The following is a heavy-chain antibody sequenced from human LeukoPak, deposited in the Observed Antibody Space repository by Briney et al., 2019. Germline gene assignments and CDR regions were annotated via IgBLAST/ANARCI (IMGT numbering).Heavy chain of an antibody. CDR3: ARDRRGYSYYYYGMDV. CDR1: GGSISRGGYY. Sequence: SETLSLTCSVSGGSISRGGYYWSWIRQHPGKGLEWIGYISYSGSTYYNPSLKSRVTISVDTSKNQFSLKLSSVTAADTAVYYCARDRRGYSYYYYGMDVWGQGTTVTVSS. CDR2: ISYSGST. D-gene: IGHD5-18*01. V-gene: IGHV4-31*03. J-gene: IGHJ6*02.